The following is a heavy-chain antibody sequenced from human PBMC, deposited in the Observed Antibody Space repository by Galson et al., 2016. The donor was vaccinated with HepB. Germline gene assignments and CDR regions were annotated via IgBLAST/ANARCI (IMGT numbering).Heavy chain of an antibody. D-gene: IGHD3-22*01. Sequence: SLRLSCAASGFTFSNYVMIWVRQAPGKGLEWVSAISVSGDRTYYADSLKGRFTISRDNSKNTLYLEMNSLRAEDTAVYYCAKDSSAYGWYFDYWGQGSLFTASS. CDR1: GFTFSNYV. V-gene: IGHV3-23*01. CDR2: ISVSGDRT. J-gene: IGHJ4*02. CDR3: AKDSSAYGWYFDY.